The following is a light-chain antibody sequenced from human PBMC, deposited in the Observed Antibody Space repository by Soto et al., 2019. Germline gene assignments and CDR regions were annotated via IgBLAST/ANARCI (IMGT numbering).Light chain of an antibody. J-gene: IGKJ1*01. CDR3: QQYSNWRT. CDR2: GAS. V-gene: IGKV3-15*01. Sequence: EVVLTQSPATLSVSPGERVALSCRASQSVGSNLAWYQQKPGQAPRLLIYGASTRAPDIPARFSGRGSGTEFTLTIRSLQSEDFAAYYCQQYSNWRTFGQGTKVEIK. CDR1: QSVGSN.